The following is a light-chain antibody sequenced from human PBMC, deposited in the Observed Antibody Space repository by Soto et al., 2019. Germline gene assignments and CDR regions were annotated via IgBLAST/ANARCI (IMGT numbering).Light chain of an antibody. CDR3: QQYGSSSPWT. CDR1: QSISSW. J-gene: IGKJ1*01. V-gene: IGKV1-5*03. CDR2: KAS. Sequence: DIQMTQSPSTLSASVGDRVTITCRASQSISSWLAWYQQKPGRAPKLLIYKASSLETGVPSRFSGCGSGTEFTLIISSLQPDDFASYYYQQYGSSSPWTFGQGTKVEIK.